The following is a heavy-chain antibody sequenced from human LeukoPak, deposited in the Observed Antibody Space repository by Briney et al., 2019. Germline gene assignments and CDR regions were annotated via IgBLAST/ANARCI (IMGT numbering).Heavy chain of an antibody. CDR1: GFTFSAYA. Sequence: QPGGSLRLSCAASGFTFSAYAMSWVRQAPGKGLEWVGRTRNKVNSYVTEYAASVKGRFTISRDDSKNSLYLQMNSLKTEDTAVYYCARVGAGYQIDYWGQGTLLTVSS. CDR2: TRNKVNSYVT. CDR3: ARVGAGYQIDY. D-gene: IGHD3-9*01. V-gene: IGHV3-72*01. J-gene: IGHJ4*02.